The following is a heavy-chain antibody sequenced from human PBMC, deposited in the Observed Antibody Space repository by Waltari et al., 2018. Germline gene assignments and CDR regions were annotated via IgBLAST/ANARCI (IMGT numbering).Heavy chain of an antibody. CDR2: IYPGDSDT. CDR1: GYSFTSYW. V-gene: IGHV5-51*01. J-gene: IGHJ4*02. Sequence: EVQLVQSGAEVKKPGESLKISCKGSGYSFTSYWIGWVRQMPGKGLEWMGIIYPGDSDTRYSPSFQGQVTISADKSISTAYLQWSSLKASDTAMYYCARTLWFGEPYQTPFDYWGQGTLVTVSS. D-gene: IGHD3-10*01. CDR3: ARTLWFGEPYQTPFDY.